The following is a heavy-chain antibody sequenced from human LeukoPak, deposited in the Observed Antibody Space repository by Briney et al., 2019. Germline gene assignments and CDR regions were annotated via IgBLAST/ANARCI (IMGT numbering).Heavy chain of an antibody. CDR3: ARDAYDSSGYYLNYYYYMDV. D-gene: IGHD3-22*01. CDR1: GYTFTSYD. CDR2: MNPNSGNT. J-gene: IGHJ6*03. Sequence: ASVKVSCKASGYTFTSYDINWVRQATGQGLEWMGWMNPNSGNTGYAQKFQGRVTITTDESTSTAYMELSSLRSEDTAVYYCARDAYDSSGYYLNYYYYMDVWGKGTTVTVSS. V-gene: IGHV1-8*03.